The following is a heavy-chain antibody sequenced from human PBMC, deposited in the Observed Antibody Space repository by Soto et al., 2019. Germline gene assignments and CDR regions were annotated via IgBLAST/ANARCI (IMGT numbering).Heavy chain of an antibody. CDR1: GLTSGIYD. Sequence: EGQLLESGGGLIQPGGSLRLSCAASGLTSGIYDISWVRQAPGKGLEWVSVISTGGVPYYADSVKGRFTISRDISKNTLCLQMSSLRVEDTAVYYCARGGTGYKQFDYWGQGTLVTVSS. CDR2: ISTGGVP. CDR3: ARGGTGYKQFDY. V-gene: IGHV3-23*01. D-gene: IGHD5-12*01. J-gene: IGHJ4*02.